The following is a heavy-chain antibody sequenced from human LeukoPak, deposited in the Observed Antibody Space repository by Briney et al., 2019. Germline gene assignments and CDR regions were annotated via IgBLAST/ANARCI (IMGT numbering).Heavy chain of an antibody. J-gene: IGHJ5*01. CDR3: ERESPVVATGRSWFDS. Sequence: PGGSLRLSCAASGFTFSSYAMSWVRQAPGKGLEWVSAVTGGGSTTYYADSVKGRFTISRDNSKNTLYLQMNSLRAEDTALYYCERESPVVATGRSWFDSWGQGTLVTVSS. D-gene: IGHD6-13*01. CDR2: VTGGGSTT. CDR1: GFTFSSYA. V-gene: IGHV3-23*01.